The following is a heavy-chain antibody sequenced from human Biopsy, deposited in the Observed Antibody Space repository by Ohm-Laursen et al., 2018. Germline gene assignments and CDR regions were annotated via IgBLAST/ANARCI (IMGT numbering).Heavy chain of an antibody. J-gene: IGHJ6*02. Sequence: TLSLTCTVSGGSISSGGSYWSWIRQRPGKGLEWIGYIFNSANTYYNPSLKNLITISGDTSKNQFSLKLNSVTAADTAVYYCARDSGILNYGNFKYYHYYGMDVWGQGTKATVSS. CDR1: GGSISSGGSY. V-gene: IGHV4-31*01. CDR3: ARDSGILNYGNFKYYHYYGMDV. D-gene: IGHD4-11*01. CDR2: IFNSANT.